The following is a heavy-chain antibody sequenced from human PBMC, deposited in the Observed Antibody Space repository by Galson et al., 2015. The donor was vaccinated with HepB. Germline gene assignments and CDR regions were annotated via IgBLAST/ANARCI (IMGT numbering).Heavy chain of an antibody. Sequence: ETLSLTCTVSGGSISSSSYYWGWIRQPPGKGLEWIGSIYYSGSTNYNPSLKSRVTISVETSKNQFSLKLSSVTAADTAVYYCASRGWELNRDRCDFDYWGQGTLVTVSS. CDR1: GGSISSSSYY. CDR2: IYYSGST. J-gene: IGHJ4*02. D-gene: IGHD1-26*01. CDR3: ASRGWELNRDRCDFDY. V-gene: IGHV4-39*07.